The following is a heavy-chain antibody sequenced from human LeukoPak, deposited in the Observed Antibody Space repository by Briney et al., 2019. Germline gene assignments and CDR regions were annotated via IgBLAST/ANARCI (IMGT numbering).Heavy chain of an antibody. CDR3: ARDGDYDFWSGYQRGFDY. Sequence: SVKVSCKASGYTFTSYYMHWVRQAPGQGLEWMGRIIPILGIANYAQKFQGRVTITADKSTSTAYMELSSLRSEDTAVYYCARDGDYDFWSGYQRGFDYWGQGTLVTVSS. V-gene: IGHV1-69*04. CDR1: GYTFTSYY. CDR2: IIPILGIA. J-gene: IGHJ4*02. D-gene: IGHD3-3*01.